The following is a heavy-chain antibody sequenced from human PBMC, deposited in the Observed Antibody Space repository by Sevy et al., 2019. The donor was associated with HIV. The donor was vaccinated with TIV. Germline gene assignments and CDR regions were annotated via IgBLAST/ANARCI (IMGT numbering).Heavy chain of an antibody. CDR3: ARDGPVDAAMANYYYYYGMDV. Sequence: GGSLRLSCAASGFTFSSYSMNWVRQAPGKGLEWVSPISSSSSYIYYADSVKGRFTISRDNAKNSLYLQMNSLRAEDTAVYYCARDGPVDAAMANYYYYYGMDVWGQGTTVTVSS. J-gene: IGHJ6*02. D-gene: IGHD5-18*01. CDR1: GFTFSSYS. CDR2: ISSSSSYI. V-gene: IGHV3-21*01.